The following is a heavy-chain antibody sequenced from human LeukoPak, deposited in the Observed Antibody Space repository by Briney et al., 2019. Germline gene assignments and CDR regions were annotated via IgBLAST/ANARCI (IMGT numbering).Heavy chain of an antibody. CDR3: AKSYSSSWYGAFDI. J-gene: IGHJ3*02. CDR2: ISWNSGSI. Sequence: GGSLRLSCAASGFTFDDYAMHWVRQAPGKGLEWVSGISWNSGSIGYADSVKGRFTISRDNAKNSLYLQMNSLRAEDTDLYYCAKSYSSSWYGAFDIWGQGTMVTVSS. D-gene: IGHD6-13*01. CDR1: GFTFDDYA. V-gene: IGHV3-9*01.